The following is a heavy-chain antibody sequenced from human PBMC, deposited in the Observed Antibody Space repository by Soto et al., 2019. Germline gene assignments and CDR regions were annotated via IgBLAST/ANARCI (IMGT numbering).Heavy chain of an antibody. CDR2: IYYSGST. CDR1: GGSISSSSYY. CDR3: ARHFVSSSSGDFFDY. V-gene: IGHV4-39*01. D-gene: IGHD6-6*01. J-gene: IGHJ4*02. Sequence: QLQLQESGPGLVKPSETLSLTCTVSGGSISSSSYYWGWIRQPPGKGLEWIGSIYYSGSTYYNPSLKSRVTISVDTSKNQFSLKLSSVTAADTAVYYCARHFVSSSSGDFFDYWGQGTLVTVSS.